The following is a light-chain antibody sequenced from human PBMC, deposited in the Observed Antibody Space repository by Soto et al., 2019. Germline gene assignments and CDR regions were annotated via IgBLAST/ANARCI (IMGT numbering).Light chain of an antibody. Sequence: EIVLTQSPGTLSLSLGERATLSCRASQSISINYLAWYQQKPGQAPRLLIYGASSRASGIPDRFSGSGSGTDFTLTISRVEPEDFAVYYCQQFRSSPFTFGGGTKVDI. J-gene: IGKJ4*01. CDR3: QQFRSSPFT. V-gene: IGKV3-20*01. CDR2: GAS. CDR1: QSISINY.